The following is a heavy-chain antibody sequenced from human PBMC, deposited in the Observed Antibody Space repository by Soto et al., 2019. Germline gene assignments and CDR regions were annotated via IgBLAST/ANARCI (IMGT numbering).Heavy chain of an antibody. CDR1: GGSISSSSYY. D-gene: IGHD6-13*01. V-gene: IGHV4-39*01. J-gene: IGHJ6*02. CDR3: ASSIAAAGTGVYYYYYGMDV. CDR2: IYYSGST. Sequence: SETLSLTCTVSGGSISSSSYYWGWIRQPPGKGLEWIGSIYYSGSTYYNPSLKSRVTISVDTSKNQFSLKLSSVTAADTAVYYCASSIAAAGTGVYYYYYGMDVWGQGTTVTVSS.